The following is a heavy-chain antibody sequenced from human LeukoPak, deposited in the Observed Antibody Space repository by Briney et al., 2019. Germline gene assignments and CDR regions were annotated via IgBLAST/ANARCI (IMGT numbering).Heavy chain of an antibody. V-gene: IGHV3-21*01. D-gene: IGHD4-23*01. J-gene: IGHJ4*02. CDR1: GVSISSSN. Sequence: ETLSLTCTVSGVSISSSNSYWGWIRQPPGKGLEWVSSISSSSSYIYYADSVKGRFTISRDNAKNSLYLQMNSLRAEDTAVYYCARASVVTNHDYWGQGTLVTVSS. CDR2: ISSSSSYI. CDR3: ARASVVTNHDY.